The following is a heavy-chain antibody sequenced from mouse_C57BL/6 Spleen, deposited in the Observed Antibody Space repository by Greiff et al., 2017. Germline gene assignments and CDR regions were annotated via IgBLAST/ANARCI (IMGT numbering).Heavy chain of an antibody. J-gene: IGHJ3*01. D-gene: IGHD2-1*01. CDR3: ARHEEGYYGNAAWFAY. Sequence: QVQLQQSGAELVQPGASVKLSCKASGYTFTEYTIHWVKQRSGQGLEWIGWFYPGSGSIKYNEKFKDKATLTADKSSSTVYMELSRYTSEDSAADVYARHEEGYYGNAAWFAYWGQGTLVTVSA. CDR1: GYTFTEYT. CDR2: FYPGSGSI. V-gene: IGHV1-62-2*01.